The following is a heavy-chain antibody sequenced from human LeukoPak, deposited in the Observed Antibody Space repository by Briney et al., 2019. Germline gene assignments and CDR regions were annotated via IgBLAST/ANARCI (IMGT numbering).Heavy chain of an antibody. J-gene: IGHJ4*02. Sequence: ASVKVSCKTSGYTFTAYHVHWVRQAPGQGLEFMGWIYPPTGGTVLAEKFQGRVIMTRETSITTGYMEVSGLNFDDTAVYYCVRENWYYDHWGQGTLVTVSS. CDR3: VRENWYYDH. V-gene: IGHV1-2*02. CDR2: IYPPTGGT. CDR1: GYTFTAYH. D-gene: IGHD3-16*01.